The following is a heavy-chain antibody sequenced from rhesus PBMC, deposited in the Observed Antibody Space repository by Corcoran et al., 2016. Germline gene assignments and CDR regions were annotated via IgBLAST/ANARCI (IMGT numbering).Heavy chain of an antibody. CDR1: GFTFSGYE. Sequence: DVQLVESGGGLVKPGGSLRLSCVASGFTFSGYEMPWVRQAPGMGLEWVSVISESGGNIYYAYSVKGRFTISRDNSKNSLFLQMNSRRAEDTAVYYCTRARGGGGYSNYDYWGQGVLVSVSS. CDR2: ISESGGNI. CDR3: TRARGGGGYSNYDY. J-gene: IGHJ4*01. V-gene: IGHV3-100*02. D-gene: IGHD5-24*01.